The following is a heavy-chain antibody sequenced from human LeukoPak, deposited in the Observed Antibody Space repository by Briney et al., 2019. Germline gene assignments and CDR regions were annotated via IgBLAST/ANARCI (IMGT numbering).Heavy chain of an antibody. CDR2: ISAYNGNT. Sequence: GASVPVSCKASGYTFTSYGISWVRQAPGQGLEWMGWISAYNGNTKYVQKLQGRVTMTTDSSTSTAYMELRSLTSDDTAVYYCARWYCGGGSCYSYYYGMDVWGQGTTVTASS. J-gene: IGHJ6*02. D-gene: IGHD2-15*01. CDR1: GYTFTSYG. CDR3: ARWYCGGGSCYSYYYGMDV. V-gene: IGHV1-18*01.